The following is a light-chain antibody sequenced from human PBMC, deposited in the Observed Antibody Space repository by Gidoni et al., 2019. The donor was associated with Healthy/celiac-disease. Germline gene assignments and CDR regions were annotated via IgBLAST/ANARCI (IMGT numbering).Light chain of an antibody. J-gene: IGLJ3*02. Sequence: SYELTPPPSVSVSPGQTARITCSGDALPKQYAYWYQQKPGQAPVLVIYKDSERPSGIPERFSGSSSGTTVTLTISGVQAEDEADYYCQSADSSGWVFGGGTKLTVL. V-gene: IGLV3-25*03. CDR3: QSADSSGWV. CDR1: ALPKQY. CDR2: KDS.